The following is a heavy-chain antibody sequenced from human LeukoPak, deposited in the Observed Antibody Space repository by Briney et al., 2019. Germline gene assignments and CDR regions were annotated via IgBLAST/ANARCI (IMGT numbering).Heavy chain of an antibody. V-gene: IGHV4-4*07. CDR3: AREGIAAAGTGFDY. Sequence: PSETLSLTCTVSGGSISTYYWSWIRQPAGKGLEWIGRIYTPGSTNYNPSLKSRVTISVDTSKNQFSLKLSSVTAADTAVYYCAREGIAAAGTGFDYWGQGTLVTVSS. D-gene: IGHD6-13*01. CDR2: IYTPGST. J-gene: IGHJ4*02. CDR1: GGSISTYY.